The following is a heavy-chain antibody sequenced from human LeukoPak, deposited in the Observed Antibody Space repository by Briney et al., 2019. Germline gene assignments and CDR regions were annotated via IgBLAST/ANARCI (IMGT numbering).Heavy chain of an antibody. V-gene: IGHV1-8*01. Sequence: ASVKVSCKASGYTFTSFDINWVRQATGQGLQWMGWMNPNSDNTAYAQKFQGRVTITRNTSISTAYMELSSLRSEDTAVYYCARGRVTTSFYYYYYYMDVWGKGTTVTVSS. CDR2: MNPNSDNT. CDR1: GYTFTSFD. D-gene: IGHD4-11*01. J-gene: IGHJ6*03. CDR3: ARGRVTTSFYYYYYYMDV.